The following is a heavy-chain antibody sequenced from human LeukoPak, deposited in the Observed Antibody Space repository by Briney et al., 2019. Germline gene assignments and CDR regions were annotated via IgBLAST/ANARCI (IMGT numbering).Heavy chain of an antibody. CDR3: ARKIGIGAIAALDY. Sequence: PGGSLTPSVSASGLTLSNNNFGWVRQAPGKGMEWISFIATSSSTIYVADSVKGRFTISRDNANNSLYLQMISLRAEDTAVYYCARKIGIGAIAALDYWGQGTLVTVSS. V-gene: IGHV3-48*01. CDR2: IATSSSTI. D-gene: IGHD6-13*01. J-gene: IGHJ4*02. CDR1: GLTLSNNN.